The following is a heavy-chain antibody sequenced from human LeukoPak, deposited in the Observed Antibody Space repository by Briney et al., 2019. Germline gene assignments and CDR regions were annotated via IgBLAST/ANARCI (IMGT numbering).Heavy chain of an antibody. J-gene: IGHJ4*02. Sequence: GGSLRLSCAASGFTFSSYGMHWVRQAPGKGLEWGAFIRYDGSNKYYADSVKGLFTISRDNCKNTLYLQMNSLRAAHTAVYYCAKDHFYGSGRWLFAYWGQGTLVTVSS. CDR2: IRYDGSNK. D-gene: IGHD3-10*01. CDR3: AKDHFYGSGRWLFAY. V-gene: IGHV3-30*02. CDR1: GFTFSSYG.